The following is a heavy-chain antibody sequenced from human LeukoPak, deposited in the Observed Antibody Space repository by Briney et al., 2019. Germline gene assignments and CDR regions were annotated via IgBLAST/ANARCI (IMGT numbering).Heavy chain of an antibody. CDR1: GASVSSDY. D-gene: IGHD3-10*01. Sequence: QTSETLSLTCSVSGASVSSDYWNWIRHSPGSGLKWIGYTHYRGDINYNPSLKSRLTMSVDASSNQVSLKLSSVTAADAAVYYCGRSLGSGSDHWGQGTLVTVSS. CDR2: THYRGDI. J-gene: IGHJ4*02. CDR3: GRSLGSGSDH. V-gene: IGHV4-59*02.